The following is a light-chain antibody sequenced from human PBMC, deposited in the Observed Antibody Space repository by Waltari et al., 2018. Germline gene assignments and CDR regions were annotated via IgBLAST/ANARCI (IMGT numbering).Light chain of an antibody. V-gene: IGKV3-20*01. CDR3: QHYVRLPAT. CDR1: QSVSRS. J-gene: IGKJ1*01. CDR2: GAS. Sequence: IVLTQSPGTLSLSPGERATISCRASQSVSRSLAWYQQKPGQAPKLLIYGASTRATGIPDRFTGSRSGTDFSLTISSLEPEDFAIYFCQHYVRLPATFGQGTKVEIK.